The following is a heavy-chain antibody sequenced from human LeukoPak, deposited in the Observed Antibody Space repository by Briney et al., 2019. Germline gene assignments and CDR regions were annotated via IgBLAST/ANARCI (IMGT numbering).Heavy chain of an antibody. CDR1: GATLRGYA. CDR2: IIPIFGTA. CDR3: ARDRVAAASWGYYYYMDV. D-gene: IGHD6-13*01. V-gene: IGHV1-69*13. J-gene: IGHJ6*03. Sequence: SVKVSCKSSGATLRGYAISWVRQAPGQGLEWMGGIIPIFGTANYAQKFQGRVTITADESTSTAYMELSSLRSEDTAVYYCARDRVAAASWGYYYYMDVWGKETTVTISS.